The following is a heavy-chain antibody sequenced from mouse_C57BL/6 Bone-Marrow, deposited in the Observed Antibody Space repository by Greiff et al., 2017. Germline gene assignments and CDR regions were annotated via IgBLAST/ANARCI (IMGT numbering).Heavy chain of an antibody. J-gene: IGHJ3*01. D-gene: IGHD1-1*01. Sequence: EVMLVESGPELVKPGASVKISCKASGYSFTGYYMNWVKQSPEQSLEWIGEINPSTGGTTYNQKFKAKATLTVDKSSSTAYLQLKSLTSEDSAVYDCASPYGSSYGGFAYWGQGTRVTVSA. CDR1: GYSFTGYY. V-gene: IGHV1-42*01. CDR3: ASPYGSSYGGFAY. CDR2: INPSTGGT.